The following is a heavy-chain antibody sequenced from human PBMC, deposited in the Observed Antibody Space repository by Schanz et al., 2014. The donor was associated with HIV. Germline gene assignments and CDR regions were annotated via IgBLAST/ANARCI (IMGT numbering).Heavy chain of an antibody. D-gene: IGHD3-3*01. CDR3: ARYGFWSGYYTYHFDY. V-gene: IGHV1-18*04. CDR2: ISGFHDNT. Sequence: QVQLLQSGAEVKKPGASVKVSCEASGYTFTSYGVSWVRQAPGQGLEWMGWISGFHDNTNYAQKFQGRVTITTDTSTSTAYMELRSLRSDDTAIYYCARYGFWSGYYTYHFDYWGQGTLVTVSS. J-gene: IGHJ4*02. CDR1: GYTFTSYG.